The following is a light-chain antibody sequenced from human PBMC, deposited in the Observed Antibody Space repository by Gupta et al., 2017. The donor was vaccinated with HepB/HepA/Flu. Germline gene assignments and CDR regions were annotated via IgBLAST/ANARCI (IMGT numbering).Light chain of an antibody. CDR2: DAS. Sequence: DIQMTQSPSSLSASVGDRVTITCQVSQDISNYLNWYQQKPGKATKLLIYDASNLETGVPSRFSGSGSGTAFPFTISSLQPEDFATEYCLQDDQLPLTFGRGPTVAIK. J-gene: IGKJ4*01. CDR3: LQDDQLPLT. CDR1: QDISNY. V-gene: IGKV1-33*01.